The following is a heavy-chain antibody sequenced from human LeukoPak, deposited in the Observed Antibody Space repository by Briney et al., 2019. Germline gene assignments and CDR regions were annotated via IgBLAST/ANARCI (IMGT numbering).Heavy chain of an antibody. CDR2: INEVGDDT. CDR1: GFMLSNYA. Sequence: PGGSLRLSCAVSGFMLSNYAMSWVRQTPARGLEWVSSINEVGDDTNYVDSVRGRFTVSRDNSKNTLYLQLNSLRAEDTALYYCSKRGPNTGWHFFDHWGPGTLVTVS. CDR3: SKRGPNTGWHFFDH. V-gene: IGHV3-23*01. J-gene: IGHJ5*02. D-gene: IGHD6-19*01.